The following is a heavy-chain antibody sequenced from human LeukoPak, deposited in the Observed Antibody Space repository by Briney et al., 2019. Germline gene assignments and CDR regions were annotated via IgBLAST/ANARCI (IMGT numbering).Heavy chain of an antibody. CDR3: ARDDVGDYVSSLPY. CDR1: GLTFSGYW. D-gene: IGHD4-17*01. V-gene: IGHV3-7*01. Sequence: GGSLRLSCAASGLTFSGYWMSWVRQAPGKGLEWVANIKQDGSEKYYVDSVKGRFTISRDNAKNSLYLQMNSLRGEDTAVYYCARDDVGDYVSSLPYWGQGTLVTVSS. CDR2: IKQDGSEK. J-gene: IGHJ4*02.